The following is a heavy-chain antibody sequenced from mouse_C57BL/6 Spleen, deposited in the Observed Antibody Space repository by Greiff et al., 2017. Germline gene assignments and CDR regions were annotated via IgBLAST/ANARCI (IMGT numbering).Heavy chain of an antibody. V-gene: IGHV1-52*01. CDR3: ARSITVVADAMDY. Sequence: QVQLQQPGAELVRPGSSVKLSCKASGYTFTSYWMHWVKQRPIRGLEWIGNIDPSDSETHYNQKFKDKATLTVDKSSSTAYMQLSSRTSEDSAVYYCARSITVVADAMDYWGQGTSVTVSS. CDR1: GYTFTSYW. CDR2: IDPSDSET. J-gene: IGHJ4*01. D-gene: IGHD1-1*01.